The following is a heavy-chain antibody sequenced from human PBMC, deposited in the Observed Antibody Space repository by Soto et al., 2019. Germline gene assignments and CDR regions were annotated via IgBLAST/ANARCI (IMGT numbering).Heavy chain of an antibody. J-gene: IGHJ4*02. D-gene: IGHD5-18*01. Sequence: ASVKVSCKASGYTFTSYAMHWVRQAPGQRLEWMGWINAGNGNTKYSQKFRGRVTITRDTSASTAYMELSSLRSEDTAVYYCARGLNGYLHYFDYWGQGTPVTVSS. CDR2: INAGNGNT. V-gene: IGHV1-3*01. CDR3: ARGLNGYLHYFDY. CDR1: GYTFTSYA.